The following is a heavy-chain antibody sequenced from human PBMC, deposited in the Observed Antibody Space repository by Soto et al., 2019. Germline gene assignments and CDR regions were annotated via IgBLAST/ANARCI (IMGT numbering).Heavy chain of an antibody. CDR1: SVSFSSYW. J-gene: IGHJ3*02. Sequence: GSLRLSCAASSVSFSSYWMSWVRQAPGKGLEWVANIKQDGSEKYYVDSVKGRFTISRDNAKNSLYLQMNSLRAEDTAVYYCARDLFEAARRGEYAFDSWGQGTMVTVSS. CDR3: ARDLFEAARRGEYAFDS. CDR2: IKQDGSEK. D-gene: IGHD3-16*01. V-gene: IGHV3-7*03.